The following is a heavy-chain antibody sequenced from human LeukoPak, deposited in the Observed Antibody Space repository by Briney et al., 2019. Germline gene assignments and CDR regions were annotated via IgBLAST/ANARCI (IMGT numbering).Heavy chain of an antibody. D-gene: IGHD3-10*01. V-gene: IGHV3-23*01. CDR1: AFTFNSYV. CDR3: ARGGLRLLGY. CDR2: ISGRGAST. J-gene: IGHJ4*02. Sequence: GGSLRLSCAASAFTFNSYVMSWVRQTPQEGLEWVSTISGRGASTYYADSVKGWFTISRDNSKSTLWLQMNSLRAEDTAVYYCARGGLRLLGYWGQGILVTVSS.